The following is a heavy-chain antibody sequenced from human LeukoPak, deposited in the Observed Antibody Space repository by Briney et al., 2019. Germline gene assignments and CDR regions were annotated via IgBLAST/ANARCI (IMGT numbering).Heavy chain of an antibody. J-gene: IGHJ4*02. Sequence: TSETLSLTCTVSGGSISSSSYYWGWIRQPPGKGLEWIGSIYYSGSTYYNPSLKSRVTISVDTSKNQFSLKLSSVTAADTAMYFCARQGYADFSSRPFDYWGQGTLVTVSS. CDR3: ARQGYADFSSRPFDY. V-gene: IGHV4-39*01. CDR2: IYYSGST. D-gene: IGHD4-17*01. CDR1: GGSISSSSYY.